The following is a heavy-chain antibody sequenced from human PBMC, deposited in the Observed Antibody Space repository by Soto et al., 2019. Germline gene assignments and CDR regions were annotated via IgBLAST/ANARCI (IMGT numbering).Heavy chain of an antibody. Sequence: GGSLRLSCAASGFTFSSYGMHWVRQAPGKGLEWVAVISYDGSNKYYADSVKGRFTISRDNSKNTLYLQMNSLRAEDTAVYYCAKGFGSWNNIDYWGQGTLVTVSS. D-gene: IGHD6-13*01. CDR3: AKGFGSWNNIDY. CDR1: GFTFSSYG. CDR2: ISYDGSNK. J-gene: IGHJ4*02. V-gene: IGHV3-30*18.